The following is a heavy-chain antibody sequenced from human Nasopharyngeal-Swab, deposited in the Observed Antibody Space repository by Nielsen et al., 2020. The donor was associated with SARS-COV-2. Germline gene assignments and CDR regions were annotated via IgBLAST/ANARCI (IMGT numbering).Heavy chain of an antibody. CDR1: GGTFSSYA. CDR2: TIPIFGTA. Sequence: KVSCKASGGTFSSYAISWVRQAPGQGLEWMGGTIPIFGTANYAQKFQGRVTITADESTSTAYMELSSLRSEDTAVYYCARGGECSSTSCYMINYYYYMDVWGKGTTVTVSS. CDR3: ARGGECSSTSCYMINYYYYMDV. D-gene: IGHD2-2*01. V-gene: IGHV1-69*01. J-gene: IGHJ6*03.